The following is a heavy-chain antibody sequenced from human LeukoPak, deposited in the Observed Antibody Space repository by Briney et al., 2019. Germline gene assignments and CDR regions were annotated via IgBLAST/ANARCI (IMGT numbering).Heavy chain of an antibody. CDR2: IYTSGST. D-gene: IGHD6-13*01. V-gene: IGHV4-4*07. CDR1: GGSISSYY. CDR3: ARDRGIAAAGTDDAFDI. J-gene: IGHJ3*02. Sequence: SETLSLTCTVSGGSISSYYWSWIRQPAGKGLEWIRRIYTSGSTNYNPSLKSRVTMSVDTSKNQFSLKLSSVTAADTAVYYCARDRGIAAAGTDDAFDIWGQGAMVTVSS.